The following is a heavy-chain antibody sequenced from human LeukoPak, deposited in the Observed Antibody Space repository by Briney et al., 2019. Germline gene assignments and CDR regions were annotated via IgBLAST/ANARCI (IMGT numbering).Heavy chain of an antibody. D-gene: IGHD3-10*01. CDR2: INSDGSST. CDR1: GFTFSSYW. J-gene: IGHJ6*02. CDR3: AMVRGYYYHGLDV. Sequence: TGGSLRLSCAASGFTFSSYWMHWVRQAPGKGLVWVSRINSDGSSTSYADSVKGRSTISRDNAMNTLHLQMNSLRAEDTAVYYCAMVRGYYYHGLDVWGQGTTVTVFS. V-gene: IGHV3-74*01.